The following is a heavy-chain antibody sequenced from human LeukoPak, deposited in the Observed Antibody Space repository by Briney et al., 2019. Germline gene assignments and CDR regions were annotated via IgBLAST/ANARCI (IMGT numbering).Heavy chain of an antibody. CDR2: ISGSGGST. J-gene: IGHJ4*02. CDR1: GFIFSRHA. D-gene: IGHD3-22*01. V-gene: IGHV3-23*01. CDR3: AKHEGGYLIQPFHS. Sequence: PGGSLRLSCVASGFIFSRHAMTWVRQAPGKGLEWVSAISGSGGSTYYADSVKGRFTISRDNSRNTLYLQMNSLRADDTAVYYCAKHEGGYLIQPFHSWGQGTLVTVSS.